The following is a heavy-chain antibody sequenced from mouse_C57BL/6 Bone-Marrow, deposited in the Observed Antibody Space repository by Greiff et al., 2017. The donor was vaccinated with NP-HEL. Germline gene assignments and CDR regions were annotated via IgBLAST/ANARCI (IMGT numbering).Heavy chain of an antibody. Sequence: QVQLQQSGAELVRHGTSVKMSCKASGYTFTNYWIGWAKQRPGHGLEWIGDIYPGGGYTNYNEKFKGKATLTADKSSSTAYMQFSSLTSEDSAIYYCARRTPFPSYFDYWGQGTTLTVSS. V-gene: IGHV1-63*01. CDR2: IYPGGGYT. CDR3: ARRTPFPSYFDY. CDR1: GYTFTNYW. J-gene: IGHJ2*01.